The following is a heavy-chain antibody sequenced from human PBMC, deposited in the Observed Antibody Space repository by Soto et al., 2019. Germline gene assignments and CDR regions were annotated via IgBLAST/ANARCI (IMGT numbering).Heavy chain of an antibody. Sequence: PEQALRVSCRGSAVTLTTYCIGWVRQMPEKGLEWMGIIYPGDSDTRYSPSFPGQVTISADTSLNTAYLQWSSLNASDTAIYYCARTKQASGDSRSVYLAYWAQRT. CDR3: ARTKQASGDSRSVYLAY. D-gene: IGHD3-22*01. CDR2: IYPGDSDT. J-gene: IGHJ4*02. CDR1: AVTLTTYC. V-gene: IGHV5-51*01.